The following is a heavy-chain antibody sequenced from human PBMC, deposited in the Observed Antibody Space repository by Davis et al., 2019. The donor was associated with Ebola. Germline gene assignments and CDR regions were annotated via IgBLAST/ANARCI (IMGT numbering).Heavy chain of an antibody. Sequence: GESLKISCAASGFTVSSNYMSWVRQAPGKGLEWVSVIYSGGSTYYADSVKGRFTISRDNSKNTLYLQMNSLRAEDTAVYYCARELGYCSGGSCYSGLGLHPWGQGTLVTVSS. D-gene: IGHD2-15*01. CDR3: ARELGYCSGGSCYSGLGLHP. CDR2: IYSGGST. J-gene: IGHJ5*02. V-gene: IGHV3-53*01. CDR1: GFTVSSNY.